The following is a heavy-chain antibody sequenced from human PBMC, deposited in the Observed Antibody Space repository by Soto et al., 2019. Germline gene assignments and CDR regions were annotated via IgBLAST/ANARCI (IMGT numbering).Heavy chain of an antibody. CDR2: ISAYNGNT. CDR1: GYTFTSYG. V-gene: IGHV1-18*01. Sequence: QVQLVQSGAEVKKPGASVKVSCKASGYTFTSYGISWVRQAPGQGLEWMGWISAYNGNTNYAQKLQGRVTMTTDTXXRTAYMELRSLRSDDTAVYYCARTDCSSTSCWFDPWGQGTLVTVSS. D-gene: IGHD2-2*01. CDR3: ARTDCSSTSCWFDP. J-gene: IGHJ5*02.